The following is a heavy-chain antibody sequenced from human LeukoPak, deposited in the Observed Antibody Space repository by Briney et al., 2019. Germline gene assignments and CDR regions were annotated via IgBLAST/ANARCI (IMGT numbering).Heavy chain of an antibody. V-gene: IGHV3-74*01. CDR3: ARGYSYGFFDY. Sequence: GGSLRLSCAASGFTFSSYWMHWVRQPPGKGLVWVSRINSDGSSTTYADSVKGRFTISRDNARNTLYLQMNSLRAEDTAVYYCARGYSYGFFDYWGQGTLATVSS. CDR1: GFTFSSYW. CDR2: INSDGSST. J-gene: IGHJ4*02. D-gene: IGHD5-18*01.